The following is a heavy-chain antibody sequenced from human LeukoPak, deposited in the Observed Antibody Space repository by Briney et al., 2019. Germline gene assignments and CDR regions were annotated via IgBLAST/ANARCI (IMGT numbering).Heavy chain of an antibody. CDR3: ARHSRTTMIVVVTPFDY. D-gene: IGHD3-22*01. CDR2: INHSGST. J-gene: IGHJ4*02. CDR1: GGSFSGYY. V-gene: IGHV4-34*01. Sequence: SETLSLTCAVYGGSFSGYYWSWIRQPPGKGLEWIGEINHSGSTNYNPSLKSRVTISVDTSKNQFSLKLSSVTAADTAVYYCARHSRTTMIVVVTPFDYWGQGTLVTVSS.